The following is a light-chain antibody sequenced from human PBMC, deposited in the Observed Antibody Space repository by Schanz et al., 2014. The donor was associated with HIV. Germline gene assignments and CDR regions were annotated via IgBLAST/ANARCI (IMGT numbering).Light chain of an antibody. Sequence: DIVLTQSPDSLAVSLGERATINCKSSQSVLYSSINRNFLAWYQQRPGQPPKLLIHWASTRESGVPDRFSGSGSGTDFTLTISSLQTEDVATYYCQQLNSYPYTFGQGTKLEIK. CDR3: QQLNSYPYT. CDR1: QSVLYSSINRNF. V-gene: IGKV4-1*01. CDR2: WAS. J-gene: IGKJ2*01.